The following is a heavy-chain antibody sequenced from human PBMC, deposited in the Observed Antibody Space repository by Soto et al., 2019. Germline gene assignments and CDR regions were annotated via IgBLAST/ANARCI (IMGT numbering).Heavy chain of an antibody. CDR1: GFTVSNTW. V-gene: IGHV3-15*01. CDR3: TTDGGTVPQWLYFAY. J-gene: IGHJ4*02. CDR2: IKSKTDGGTT. Sequence: EVQLVESGGGLVKPGGSLRLSCAASGFTVSNTWMSWVRQAPGKGLEWVGRIKSKTDGGTTDYAAPVKGRFTISRDDSKNTLYLQMNSLKTEDTAVYYCTTDGGTVPQWLYFAYWGRGTLVTVSS. D-gene: IGHD6-19*01.